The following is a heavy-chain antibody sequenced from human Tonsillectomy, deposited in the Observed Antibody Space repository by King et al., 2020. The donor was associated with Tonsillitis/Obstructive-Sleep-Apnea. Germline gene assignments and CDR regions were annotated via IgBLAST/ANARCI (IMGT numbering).Heavy chain of an antibody. Sequence: VQLVESGGGLIQPGGSLRLSCAASGFTFNFYSMDWVRQAPGKGLEWVSYISGSGNTIYYADSVKGRFTISRDNAKSSLYLQMNRLRVEDTAVYYCTRDIRGNYDFWSGYPGYWGQGTLVTVSS. D-gene: IGHD3-3*01. CDR2: ISGSGNTI. CDR3: TRDIRGNYDFWSGYPGY. J-gene: IGHJ4*02. V-gene: IGHV3-48*01. CDR1: GFTFNFYS.